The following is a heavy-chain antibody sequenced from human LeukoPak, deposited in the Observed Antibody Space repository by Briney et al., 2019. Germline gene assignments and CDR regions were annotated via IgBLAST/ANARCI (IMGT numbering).Heavy chain of an antibody. CDR3: ARGLEYYGSGSYAASDY. J-gene: IGHJ4*02. V-gene: IGHV1-46*01. CDR1: GYTFTSYD. D-gene: IGHD3-10*01. CDR2: INPSGGST. Sequence: ASVKVSCKASGYTFTSYDMHWVRQAPGQGLEWMGIINPSGGSTSYAQKFQGRVTMTRDTSTSTVYMELSSLRSEDTAVYYCARGLEYYGSGSYAASDYWGQGTLVTVSS.